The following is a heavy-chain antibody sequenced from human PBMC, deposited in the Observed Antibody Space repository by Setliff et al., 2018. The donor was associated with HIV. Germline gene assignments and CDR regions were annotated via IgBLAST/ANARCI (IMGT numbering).Heavy chain of an antibody. CDR1: GDSVNNDYYY. Sequence: SETLSLTCTVSGDSVNNDYYYWTWIRQPAAKGLEWIGTIYYSGGTYYKSSLKSRVLISLDTSKNQFSLKLKSVTAADTSVYYCARGYAFDMWGQGTMVTVSS. CDR3: ARGYAFDM. CDR2: IYYSGGT. J-gene: IGHJ3*02. V-gene: IGHV4-61*10.